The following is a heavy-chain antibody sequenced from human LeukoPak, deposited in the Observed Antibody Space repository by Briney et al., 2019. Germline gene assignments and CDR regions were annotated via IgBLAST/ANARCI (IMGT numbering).Heavy chain of an antibody. V-gene: IGHV3-33*01. D-gene: IGHD5-18*01. Sequence: GESLKISCAASGFSFSSYGMHWVRQAPGKGLEWVAVIWYDGTNKYYADSVKGRFTISRDNSKNTLYLQMNSLRAEDTAVYYCARDQRGFSYSKYYFDYWGQGTLGTVSS. CDR2: IWYDGTNK. J-gene: IGHJ4*02. CDR1: GFSFSSYG. CDR3: ARDQRGFSYSKYYFDY.